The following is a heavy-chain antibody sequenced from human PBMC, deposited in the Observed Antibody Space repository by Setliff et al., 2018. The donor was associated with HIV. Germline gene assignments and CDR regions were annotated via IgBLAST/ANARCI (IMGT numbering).Heavy chain of an antibody. CDR2: IHYSGRT. CDR1: GDSISSGGFY. J-gene: IGHJ4*02. CDR3: ARDRYAGEIDY. Sequence: SETLSLTCTVSGDSISSGGFYCNWFRQYPEKGLEWIGWIHYSGRTNFNPSLRSRATISFDTSKNQFSLNLTSVTAADTAVYYCARDRYAGEIDYWGQGTLVTVSS. D-gene: IGHD3-10*01. V-gene: IGHV4-31*03.